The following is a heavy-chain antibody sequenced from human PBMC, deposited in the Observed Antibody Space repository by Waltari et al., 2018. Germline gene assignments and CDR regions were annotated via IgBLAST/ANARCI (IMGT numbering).Heavy chain of an antibody. D-gene: IGHD6-19*01. CDR1: GYSISSGYY. Sequence: QVQLQESCPGLVKPSETLSLTCAVSGYSISSGYYWGWIRQPPGKGLEWIGSIYHSGSTYYNPSLKSRVTISVDTSKNQFSLKLSSVTAADTAVYYCARLRIAVAGKDYWGQGTLVTVSS. CDR3: ARLRIAVAGKDY. V-gene: IGHV4-38-2*01. CDR2: IYHSGST. J-gene: IGHJ4*02.